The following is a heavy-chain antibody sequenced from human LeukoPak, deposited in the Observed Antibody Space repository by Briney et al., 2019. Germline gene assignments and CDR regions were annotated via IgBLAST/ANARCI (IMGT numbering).Heavy chain of an antibody. J-gene: IGHJ4*02. D-gene: IGHD5-24*01. CDR1: GFTFSSYE. CDR3: ARVQSRRDGYNFGY. CDR2: ISSTGTTI. Sequence: GGSLRLSCAASGFTFSSYEMNWVRQAPGKGLEWVSYISSTGTTIYYADSVKGRFTISRDNSKNTLYLQMNSLRAEDTAVYYCARVQSRRDGYNFGYWGQGTLVTVSS. V-gene: IGHV3-48*03.